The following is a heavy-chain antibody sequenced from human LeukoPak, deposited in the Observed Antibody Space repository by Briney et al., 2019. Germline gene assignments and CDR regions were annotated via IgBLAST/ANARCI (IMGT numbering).Heavy chain of an antibody. J-gene: IGHJ5*02. CDR2: VSNSGIT. CDR3: ARCYYDGWFDP. Sequence: SQSLSLTRIVSGGPISVYYWGCVRHPPRKGLGWIGHVSNSGITNYIPSLKSRVAITVDTSKDQFSLKLSSVTAADTAVYYCARCYYDGWFDPWGQGTLVTVSS. V-gene: IGHV4-59*01. D-gene: IGHD3-22*01. CDR1: GGPISVYY.